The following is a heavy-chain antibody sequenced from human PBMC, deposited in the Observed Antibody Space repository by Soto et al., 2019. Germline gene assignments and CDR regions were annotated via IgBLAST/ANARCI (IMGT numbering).Heavy chain of an antibody. CDR3: ARDGIHLRYGMEV. V-gene: IGHV4-34*01. CDR1: GGAFIDYS. CDR2: ITHSGRT. D-gene: IGHD5-18*01. Sequence: QVQLHQWGAGLLNPSETLSLTCAVSGGAFIDYSWSWIRQFPGRGLEWIGEITHSGRTNYNPSLKSRTAMSVDTSKRQFSLKMSSVTAADTAVYYCARDGIHLRYGMEVWGPGTTVTVAS. J-gene: IGHJ6*02.